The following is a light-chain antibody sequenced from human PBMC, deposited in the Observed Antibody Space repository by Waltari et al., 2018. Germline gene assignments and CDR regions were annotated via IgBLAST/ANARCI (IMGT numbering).Light chain of an antibody. CDR3: NSRDSSGNLVV. CDR1: SLRSYY. J-gene: IGLJ2*01. CDR2: GKN. V-gene: IGLV3-19*01. Sequence: SSELTQDPAVSVALGQTVRITCQGDSLRSYYASWYQQKPGQAPVLVIYGKNNRPPGIPDRFSDSSSGNTASLTITGAQAEDEADYYCNSRDSSGNLVVFGGGTKLTVL.